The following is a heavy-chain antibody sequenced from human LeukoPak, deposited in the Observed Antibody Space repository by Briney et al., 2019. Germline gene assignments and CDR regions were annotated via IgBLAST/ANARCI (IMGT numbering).Heavy chain of an antibody. Sequence: PSETLSLTCTVSGGSISSYYWSWIRQPPGKGLEWIGYIYYSGSTNYNPSLKSRVTISVDTSKNQFSLKLSSVTAADTAVYYCARVIRSYYDSSGYIDYWGQGTLVTVSS. CDR1: GGSISSYY. V-gene: IGHV4-59*08. CDR3: ARVIRSYYDSSGYIDY. J-gene: IGHJ4*02. CDR2: IYYSGST. D-gene: IGHD3-22*01.